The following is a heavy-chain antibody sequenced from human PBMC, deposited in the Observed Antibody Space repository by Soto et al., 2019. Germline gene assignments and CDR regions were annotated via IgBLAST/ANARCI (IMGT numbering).Heavy chain of an antibody. CDR3: AKFHGSGTYYNFPDY. CDR2: ISDSGGRT. J-gene: IGHJ4*02. CDR1: GFTFNTYA. Sequence: PGGALRLSCAASGFTFNTYAMSWVRHAPGKGLEWVSTISDSGGRTYYAASVKGRFTISRDNSKNTLYLLMNSLSAEDTALYYCAKFHGSGTYYNFPDYWGQGTLVTVSS. V-gene: IGHV3-23*01. D-gene: IGHD3-10*01.